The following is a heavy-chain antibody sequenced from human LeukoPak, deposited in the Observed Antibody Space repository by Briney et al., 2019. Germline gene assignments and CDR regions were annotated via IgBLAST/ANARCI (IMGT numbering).Heavy chain of an antibody. Sequence: ASVKVSCKASGYTFTGYYMHWVRQAPGQRLEWVGWISAYNGNTNYAQKLQGRVTMTTDTSTSTAYMELRSLRSDDTAVYYCARIGSITGTYYFDYWGQGTLVTVSP. CDR1: GYTFTGYY. V-gene: IGHV1-18*04. CDR2: ISAYNGNT. J-gene: IGHJ4*02. D-gene: IGHD1-7*01. CDR3: ARIGSITGTYYFDY.